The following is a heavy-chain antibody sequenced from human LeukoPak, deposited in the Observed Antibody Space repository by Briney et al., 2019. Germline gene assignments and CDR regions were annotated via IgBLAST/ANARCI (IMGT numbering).Heavy chain of an antibody. D-gene: IGHD4-23*01. CDR1: GFHFSTYN. CDR2: I. Sequence: PGESLRLSCAASGFHFSTYNMNWVRQAPGKWLEWVSSIYYADSVKGRFTISRDDAKNSLYLQMNSLRVEDTAVYYCAREVIGGNSAWGQGTLVTVSS. V-gene: IGHV3-21*01. CDR3: AREVIGGNSA. J-gene: IGHJ5*02.